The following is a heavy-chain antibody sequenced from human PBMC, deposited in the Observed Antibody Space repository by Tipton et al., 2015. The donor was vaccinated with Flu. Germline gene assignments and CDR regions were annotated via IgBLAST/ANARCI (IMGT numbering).Heavy chain of an antibody. CDR2: VYHGGTT. CDR1: GYSIGTRYY. J-gene: IGHJ4*02. Sequence: LRLSCTVSGYSIGTRYYWGWIRQPPGKGLEWIGCVYHGGTTYYNPSLKSRVAISLDTFKNQFSLKLTSVTAADTAVYYCARHTGDSVRGVIDYWGQGTLVTVSS. V-gene: IGHV4-38-2*02. CDR3: ARHTGDSVRGVIDY. D-gene: IGHD3-10*02.